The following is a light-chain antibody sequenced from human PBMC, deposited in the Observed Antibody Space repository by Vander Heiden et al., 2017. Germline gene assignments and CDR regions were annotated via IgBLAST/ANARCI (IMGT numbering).Light chain of an antibody. Sequence: QSALTQPASVSGSPGQSITISCTGTSSDVGGYNYVSWYQQHPGKAPKLMIYDVSNRPSGVSNRFSGSKSGNTASLTISGLQAEDEVDYYCSSYTSSSTRVFGGGTKLTVL. CDR3: SSYTSSSTRV. V-gene: IGLV2-14*01. CDR1: SSDVGGYNY. J-gene: IGLJ2*01. CDR2: DVS.